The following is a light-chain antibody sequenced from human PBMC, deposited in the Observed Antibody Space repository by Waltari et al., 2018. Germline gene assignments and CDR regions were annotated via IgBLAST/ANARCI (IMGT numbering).Light chain of an antibody. CDR1: QSLLHSSVNTF. J-gene: IGKJ1*01. CDR2: FVS. V-gene: IGKV2-28*01. CDR3: MQARQTPWT. Sequence: DIVMTQSPLSLSVTPGEPASISCRSSQSLLHSSVNTFLDWYLQKPGQSPQLLIYFVSNRASGVPDRFSGSGSGTDFTLKISRVEAEDVGVYFCMQARQTPWTFGQGTKVEIK.